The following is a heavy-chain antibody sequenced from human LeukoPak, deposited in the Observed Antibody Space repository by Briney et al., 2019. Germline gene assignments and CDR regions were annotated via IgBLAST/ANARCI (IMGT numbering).Heavy chain of an antibody. V-gene: IGHV3-64*01. Sequence: GGSLRLSCAASGFTFSSYAMHWVRQAPGKGLEYVSAISSNGGSTYYANSVKDRFTISRDNSKNTLYLQMGSLRAEDMAVYYCAKAQIYCSGGSCYSYDTFDIRGQGTMVTVSS. CDR1: GFTFSSYA. J-gene: IGHJ3*02. D-gene: IGHD2-15*01. CDR3: AKAQIYCSGGSCYSYDTFDI. CDR2: ISSNGGST.